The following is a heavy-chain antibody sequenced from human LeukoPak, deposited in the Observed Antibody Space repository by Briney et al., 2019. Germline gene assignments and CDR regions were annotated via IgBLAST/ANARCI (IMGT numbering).Heavy chain of an antibody. CDR1: GGSFSSYH. V-gene: IGHV4-59*01. CDR2: IYYSGST. Sequence: PSETLSLTCTVSGGSFSSYHWSWIRQPPGKGLEWIGYIYYSGSTNYNPSLKSRVTISVDTSKNQFSLKLSSLTAADTAVYYCARGLYYYYGMDVWGQGTTVTVSS. CDR3: ARGLYYYYGMDV. J-gene: IGHJ6*02.